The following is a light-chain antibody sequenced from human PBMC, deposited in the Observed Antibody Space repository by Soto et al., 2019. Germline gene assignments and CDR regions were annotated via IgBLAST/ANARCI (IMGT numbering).Light chain of an antibody. J-gene: IGKJ1*01. CDR3: QQYNSYSRT. Sequence: VQMTQSPSTLSASVGDRVTITCRASQDIGTWLAWYQQKPGKAPKLLIYKASSLESGVPSRFSGSGSGTAFTLTLRSLQPDDFATYYCQQYNSYSRTFGQGTKVDIK. CDR1: QDIGTW. V-gene: IGKV1-5*03. CDR2: KAS.